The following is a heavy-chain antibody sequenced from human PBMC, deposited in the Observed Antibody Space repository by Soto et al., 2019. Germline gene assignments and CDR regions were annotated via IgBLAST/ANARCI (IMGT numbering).Heavy chain of an antibody. CDR3: ARGAVTTNFDY. Sequence: GESLKISCKASGYNFISYWIGWVRHMPGKGLEWMGIIYPSDSDTRYSPSFQGQVTISADKSISTAYLQWSSLKASDTAMYYCARGAVTTNFDYWGQGTLVTVSS. J-gene: IGHJ4*02. D-gene: IGHD4-17*01. V-gene: IGHV5-51*01. CDR2: IYPSDSDT. CDR1: GYNFISYW.